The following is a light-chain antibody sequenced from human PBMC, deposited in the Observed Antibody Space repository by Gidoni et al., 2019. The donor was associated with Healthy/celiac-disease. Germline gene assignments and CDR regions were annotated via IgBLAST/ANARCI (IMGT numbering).Light chain of an antibody. CDR3: QQYASSYT. V-gene: IGKV3-20*01. J-gene: IGKJ2*01. CDR1: QSVSSSY. Sequence: EIVLTQSPGTLSLSPGESATLSCRASQSVSSSYLAWYQQKPGQAPRLLIYGASSRATGIPDRFSGSGSGTDFTLIISRLEPEDFAVYYCQQYASSYTFGQGTKLEIK. CDR2: GAS.